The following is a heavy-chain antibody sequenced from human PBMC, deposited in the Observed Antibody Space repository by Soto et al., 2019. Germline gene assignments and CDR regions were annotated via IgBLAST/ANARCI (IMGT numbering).Heavy chain of an antibody. CDR1: GFTFSSCA. D-gene: IGHD3-22*01. V-gene: IGHV3-23*01. CDR2: ISGSGGST. CDR3: VKDLGYYDSSWYYTDLDI. Sequence: GWSLRLSCAASGFTFSSCAMSWVRQAPGKGLEWVSAISGSGGSTYYADSVKGRFTISRDNSRNTLYLQMNSLRAEDTAVYYCVKDLGYYDSSWYYTDLDIWGQGTSVTVSS. J-gene: IGHJ6*02.